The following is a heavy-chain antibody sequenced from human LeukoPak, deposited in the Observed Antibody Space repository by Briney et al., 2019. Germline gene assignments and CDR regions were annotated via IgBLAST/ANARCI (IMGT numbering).Heavy chain of an antibody. CDR3: ARDGYSGYDLNY. D-gene: IGHD5-12*01. CDR2: ISSSSSYI. V-gene: IGHV3-21*01. Sequence: GGSLRLSCAASGFTFSSYSMTWVRQAPGKGLEWVSSISSSSSYIYYADSVKGRFTISRDNAKNSLYLQMNSLRAEDTAVYYCARDGYSGYDLNYWGQGTLVTVSS. CDR1: GFTFSSYS. J-gene: IGHJ4*02.